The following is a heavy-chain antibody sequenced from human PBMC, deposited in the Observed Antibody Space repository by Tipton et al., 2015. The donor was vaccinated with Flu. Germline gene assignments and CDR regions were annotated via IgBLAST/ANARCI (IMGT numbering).Heavy chain of an antibody. CDR1: GFTFSTFW. D-gene: IGHD3-22*01. CDR2: INQDGNEK. J-gene: IGHJ4*02. V-gene: IGHV3-7*01. Sequence: GSLRLSCAASGFTFSTFWMSWVRQAPGKGLEWVANINQDGNEKYYVDSVKGRFTISRDKAKNSLYLQMNSLRAEDTAVYYCAREEGHYYDTSGFFDYWGQGTLVTVSS. CDR3: AREEGHYYDTSGFFDY.